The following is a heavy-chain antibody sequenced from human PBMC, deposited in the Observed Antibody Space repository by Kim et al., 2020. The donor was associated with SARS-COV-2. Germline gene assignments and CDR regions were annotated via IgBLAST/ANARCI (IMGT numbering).Heavy chain of an antibody. V-gene: IGHV3-48*02. Sequence: GGSLRLSCAASGFTFSSFGMNWVRQAPGKGLEWLSYINDKTGTIYYADSVKGRFTMSRDNAKNSLYLQIDSLRDEDTALYYCARAGGYFGVDVWGQGTTGTLSS. CDR1: GFTFSSFG. D-gene: IGHD3-16*01. CDR2: INDKTGTI. CDR3: ARAGGYFGVDV. J-gene: IGHJ6*02.